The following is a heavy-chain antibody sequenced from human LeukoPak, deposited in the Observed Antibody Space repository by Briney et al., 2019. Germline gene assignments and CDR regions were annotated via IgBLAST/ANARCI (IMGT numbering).Heavy chain of an antibody. Sequence: GGSLRLSCTASGFPFSDYSMNWVRQAPGKGLEWISYIGISSGNTKYADSVKGRFTISADNARNSLYLQMNSLRVEDTAVYYRARDHNYAFDNWGQGTLVSVSP. J-gene: IGHJ4*02. CDR1: GFPFSDYS. CDR3: ARDHNYAFDN. CDR2: IGISSGNT. V-gene: IGHV3-48*04. D-gene: IGHD1-1*01.